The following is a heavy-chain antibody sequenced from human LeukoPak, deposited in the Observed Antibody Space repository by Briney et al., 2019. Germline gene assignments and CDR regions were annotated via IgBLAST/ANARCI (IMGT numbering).Heavy chain of an antibody. CDR3: VRVGSSGWYSSYYGMDV. D-gene: IGHD6-19*01. Sequence: GASVKVSCKASGYTFTSYDINWVRQATGQGLEWMGWMNSNSGNTGYAQKFQGRVTMTRNTSISTAYMELSSLRSEDTAVYYCVRVGSSGWYSSYYGMDVWGQGTTVTVSS. CDR2: MNSNSGNT. V-gene: IGHV1-8*01. CDR1: GYTFTSYD. J-gene: IGHJ6*02.